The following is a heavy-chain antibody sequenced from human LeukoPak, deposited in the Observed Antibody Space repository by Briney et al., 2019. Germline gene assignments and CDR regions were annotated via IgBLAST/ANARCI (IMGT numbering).Heavy chain of an antibody. Sequence: AETLSLTCTVSGGSINSYYWSWIRQPPGKGLEWIGYVSYSGSTNYNPSLKSRVTISVDTSKNLFFLKLTSVTAADTALYYCARGNANWGQGTLVTVSS. J-gene: IGHJ4*02. CDR2: VSYSGST. V-gene: IGHV4-59*01. CDR3: ARGNAN. CDR1: GGSINSYY.